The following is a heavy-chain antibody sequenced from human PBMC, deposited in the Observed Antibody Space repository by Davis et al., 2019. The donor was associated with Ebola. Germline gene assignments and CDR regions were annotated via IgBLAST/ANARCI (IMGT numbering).Heavy chain of an antibody. V-gene: IGHV1-18*04. J-gene: IGHJ4*02. CDR1: GYTFTSYG. Sequence: ASVKVSCKASGYTFTSYGISWVRQAPGQGLEWMGWISAYNGNTNYAQKLQGRVTMTRNTSISTVYMELSSLRSEDTAVYYCARVPYYWGQGTLVTVSS. CDR2: ISAYNGNT. CDR3: ARVPYY.